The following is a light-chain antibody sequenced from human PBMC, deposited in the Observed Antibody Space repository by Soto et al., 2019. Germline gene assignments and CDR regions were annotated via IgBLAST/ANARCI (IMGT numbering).Light chain of an antibody. Sequence: DIEMTQSPSSLSVSVGDRVTLTCRASENIRTYLNWYQHKPGKAPNLLIYGASTLQSGVPSRFSGSGSGTDFTLTISRLQPEDFATYYCQESYSAPEFTFGGGTKVDIK. CDR1: ENIRTY. J-gene: IGKJ4*01. CDR2: GAS. V-gene: IGKV1-39*01. CDR3: QESYSAPEFT.